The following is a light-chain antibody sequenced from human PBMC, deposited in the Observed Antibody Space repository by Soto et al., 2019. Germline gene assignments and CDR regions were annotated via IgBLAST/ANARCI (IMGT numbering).Light chain of an antibody. Sequence: QSAPTQPRSVSGSPGQSVTISCTGTSRDVGGYNYVSWYQQHPGKAPKLMIYDVSKRPSGVPDRFSGSKSGNTASLTISGLQAEDEADYYCCSYAGRYRVFGGGTKLTVL. CDR2: DVS. J-gene: IGLJ2*01. CDR1: SRDVGGYNY. CDR3: CSYAGRYRV. V-gene: IGLV2-11*01.